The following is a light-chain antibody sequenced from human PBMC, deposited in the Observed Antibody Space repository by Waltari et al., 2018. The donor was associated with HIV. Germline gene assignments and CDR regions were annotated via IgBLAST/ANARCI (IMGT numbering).Light chain of an antibody. J-gene: IGKJ4*01. CDR3: QQYDNLPRT. Sequence: DIQMTQSPSSLSASVGDRVTITCQASQDISNYLNWYQQKPGKAPKLLIYDASNLETGVPSRFSGSGSGTEFTFTIGSHQPEDNATYYGQQYDNLPRTFGGGTKVEIK. CDR1: QDISNY. CDR2: DAS. V-gene: IGKV1-33*01.